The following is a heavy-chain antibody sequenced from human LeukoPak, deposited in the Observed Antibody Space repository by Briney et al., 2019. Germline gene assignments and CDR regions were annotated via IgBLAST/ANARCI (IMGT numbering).Heavy chain of an antibody. Sequence: GGSLRLSCAVSGFTFTNYAMIWVRQAPGKGLEWVSTISASGGNTYYADSVKGRFTISRDNSENTLYLQMNSLRAEDTAVYYCAKVGLGYCSSTSCPFDYWGQGTLVTVSS. V-gene: IGHV3-23*01. CDR2: ISASGGNT. CDR3: AKVGLGYCSSTSCPFDY. D-gene: IGHD2-2*01. J-gene: IGHJ4*02. CDR1: GFTFTNYA.